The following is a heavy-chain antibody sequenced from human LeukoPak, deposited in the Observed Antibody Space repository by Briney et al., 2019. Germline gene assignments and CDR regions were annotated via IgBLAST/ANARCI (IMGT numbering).Heavy chain of an antibody. CDR3: ASSTSGSYYNGGCRENDY. J-gene: IGHJ4*02. CDR2: IIPIFGTA. V-gene: IGHV1-69*05. CDR1: GGTFSSYA. Sequence: GSSVKVSCKASGGTFSSYAISWVRQAPGQGLEWMGGIIPIFGTANYAQKFQGRVTITTDESTSTAYMELSSLRSEATAVYYSASSTSGSYYNGGCRENDYGGQGTRVTVST. D-gene: IGHD3-10*01.